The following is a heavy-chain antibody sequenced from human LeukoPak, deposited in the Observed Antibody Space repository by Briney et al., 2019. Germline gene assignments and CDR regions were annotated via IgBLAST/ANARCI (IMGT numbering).Heavy chain of an antibody. CDR1: AFTFSSYW. D-gene: IGHD6-19*01. CDR3: ARIGQWLALDY. CDR2: IKQDGSEK. Sequence: GGSLGLSCSASAFTFSSYWMSWVRQAPGKGLEWVANIKQDGSEKHYVDSVKGRFTISRDNAKNSLYLQMNSLRAEDAAVYYCARIGQWLALDYWGQGTPVTVSS. V-gene: IGHV3-7*05. J-gene: IGHJ4*02.